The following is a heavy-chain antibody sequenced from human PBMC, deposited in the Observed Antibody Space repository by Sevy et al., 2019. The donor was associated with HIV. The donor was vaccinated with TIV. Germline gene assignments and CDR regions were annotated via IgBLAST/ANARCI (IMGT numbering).Heavy chain of an antibody. Sequence: GGSLRLSCAASGFTFSSYSMNWVRQAPGKGLEWVSSISSSSSYIYYADSVKGRFTISRDNSKNTLSVQMNSLRAEDTAVYYCAKGFCSGATCPRDYYYYGMDVWGQGTTVTVSS. J-gene: IGHJ6*02. CDR1: GFTFSSYS. V-gene: IGHV3-21*04. CDR2: ISSSSSYI. CDR3: AKGFCSGATCPRDYYYYGMDV. D-gene: IGHD2-15*01.